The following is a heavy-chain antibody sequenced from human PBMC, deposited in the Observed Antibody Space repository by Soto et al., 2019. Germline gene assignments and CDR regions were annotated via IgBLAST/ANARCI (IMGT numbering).Heavy chain of an antibody. Sequence: PGESLKISCKASGYRFTTYWIGWVRQMPGKGLEWMGIFNPADSDTRYSPSFRGQVALSADTSISTAYLQWSSLEASDTAMYYCARQGPTVTFDFWGQGTPVTVSS. CDR1: GYRFTTYW. J-gene: IGHJ4*02. CDR3: ARQGPTVTFDF. D-gene: IGHD4-4*01. V-gene: IGHV5-51*01. CDR2: FNPADSDT.